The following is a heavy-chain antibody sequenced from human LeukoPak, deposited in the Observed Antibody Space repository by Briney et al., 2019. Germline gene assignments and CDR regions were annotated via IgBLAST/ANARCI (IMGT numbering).Heavy chain of an antibody. CDR2: ISSSGSTI. CDR1: GFTFSSYE. V-gene: IGHV3-48*03. J-gene: IGHJ4*02. Sequence: PGGSLSLSCAASGFTFSSYEMNWVRQAPGKGLEWVSYISSSGSTIYYADSVKGRFTISTDNAKNSLYLQMNSLRAEDTAVYYCARAARLKDYYWGQGTLVTVSS. CDR3: ARAARLKDYY. D-gene: IGHD2-15*01.